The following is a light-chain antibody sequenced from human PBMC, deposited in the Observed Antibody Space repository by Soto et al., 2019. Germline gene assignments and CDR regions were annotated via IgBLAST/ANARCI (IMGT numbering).Light chain of an antibody. V-gene: IGKV1-5*03. CDR1: HSISRQ. Sequence: DIQMTQSPSTLSASVGDRVSVTCRASHSISRQLAWYQQKPGKAPNLLIYQAPNLETGVPSRFSGRGSGTEFTLTICRLQPDDLATYYGLHYRSYLTFGQGTKVEV. CDR2: QAP. CDR3: LHYRSYLT. J-gene: IGKJ1*01.